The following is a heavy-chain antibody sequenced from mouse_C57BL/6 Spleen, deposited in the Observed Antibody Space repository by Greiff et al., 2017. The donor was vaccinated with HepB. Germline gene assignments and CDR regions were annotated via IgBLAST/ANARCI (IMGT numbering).Heavy chain of an antibody. J-gene: IGHJ3*01. V-gene: IGHV1-62-2*01. D-gene: IGHD2-3*01. CDR2: FYPGSGSI. Sequence: VQGVESGAELVKPGASVKLSCKASGYTFTEYTIHWVKQRSGQGLEWIGWFYPGSGSIKYNEKFKDKATLTADKSSSTVYMELSRLTSEDSAVYFCARHEERDGYYVGFAYWGQGTLVTVSA. CDR1: GYTFTEYT. CDR3: ARHEERDGYYVGFAY.